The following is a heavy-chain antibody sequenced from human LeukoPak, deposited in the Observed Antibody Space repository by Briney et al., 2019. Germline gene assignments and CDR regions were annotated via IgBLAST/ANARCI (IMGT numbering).Heavy chain of an antibody. CDR1: GYTFTSYG. CDR2: ISAYNGNT. Sequence: ASVKVSRKASGYTFTSYGISWVRQAPGQGLEWMGWISAYNGNTNYAQKLQGRVTMTTDTSTSTAYMELRSLRSDDTAVYYCARGGRRIVAAGNHNWFDPWGQGTLVTVSS. V-gene: IGHV1-18*01. J-gene: IGHJ5*02. D-gene: IGHD6-13*01. CDR3: ARGGRRIVAAGNHNWFDP.